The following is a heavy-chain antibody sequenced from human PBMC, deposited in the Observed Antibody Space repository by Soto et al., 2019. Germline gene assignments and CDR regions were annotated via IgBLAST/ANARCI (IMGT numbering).Heavy chain of an antibody. CDR2: IIPVFGLV. V-gene: IGHV1-69*01. D-gene: IGHD3-22*01. Sequence: QVHLLLPSGAEVKKPGSSVKVSCKASGGTPSNSAISWVRQAPGQGLEWMGGIIPVFGLVKYAQNFQGRVTITADESTNTAYRELSSLRPEDTAVYYCAGGRIVVVGSRAYYGMDVWGQGTTVTVSS. J-gene: IGHJ6*02. CDR1: GGTPSNSA. CDR3: AGGRIVVVGSRAYYGMDV.